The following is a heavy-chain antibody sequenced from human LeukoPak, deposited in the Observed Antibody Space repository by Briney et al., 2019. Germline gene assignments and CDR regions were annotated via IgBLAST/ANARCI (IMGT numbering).Heavy chain of an antibody. D-gene: IGHD6-13*01. CDR1: GYSFTSYW. Sequence: GESLQISCKGSGYSFTSYWISWVRQMPGKGLEWVGRIDPSDSYTNYSPSFQGHVTISADKSISTAYLQWSSLKASDTAMYYCARESIAAAPEGYWGQGTLVTVSS. V-gene: IGHV5-10-1*01. CDR2: IDPSDSYT. J-gene: IGHJ4*02. CDR3: ARESIAAAPEGY.